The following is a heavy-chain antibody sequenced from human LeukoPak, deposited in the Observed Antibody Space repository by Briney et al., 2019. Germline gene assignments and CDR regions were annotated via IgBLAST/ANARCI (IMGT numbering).Heavy chain of an antibody. V-gene: IGHV4-4*07. CDR3: ARAGPIWFGELLSWFDP. CDR2: IYTSGST. Sequence: SETLFLTCTVSGGSISSYYWSWIRQPAGKGLEWIGRIYTSGSTNYNPSLKSRVTMSVDTSKNQFSLKLSSVTAADTAVYYCARAGPIWFGELLSWFDPWGQGTLVTVSS. D-gene: IGHD3-10*01. J-gene: IGHJ5*02. CDR1: GGSISSYY.